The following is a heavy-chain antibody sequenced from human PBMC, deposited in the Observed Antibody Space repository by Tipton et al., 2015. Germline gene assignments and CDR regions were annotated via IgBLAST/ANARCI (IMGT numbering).Heavy chain of an antibody. D-gene: IGHD2-21*02. CDR1: GFTFSSYA. Sequence: SLRLSCSASGFTFSSYAMHWVRQAPGKGLEYVSAISYNGGSTYYADSVKGRFTISRDNSKNTLYLQMSSLRAEDTAVYYCVKDQYCGGDCYDRAFGYWGQGTLVTVSS. J-gene: IGHJ4*02. V-gene: IGHV3-64D*08. CDR2: ISYNGGST. CDR3: VKDQYCGGDCYDRAFGY.